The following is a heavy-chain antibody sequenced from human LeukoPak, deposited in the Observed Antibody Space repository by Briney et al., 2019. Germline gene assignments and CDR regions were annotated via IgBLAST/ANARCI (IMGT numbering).Heavy chain of an antibody. J-gene: IGHJ4*02. D-gene: IGHD1-14*01. CDR2: IYYSGST. CDR3: ARRGRSKTGGWYFDY. V-gene: IGHV4-59*08. CDR1: GGSISSYY. Sequence: SETLSLTCTVSGGSISSYYWSWIRQPPGKGPEWIGYIYYSGSTNYNPSLKSRVTISVDTSKNQFSLKLSSVTAADTAVYYCARRGRSKTGGWYFDYWGQGTLVTVSS.